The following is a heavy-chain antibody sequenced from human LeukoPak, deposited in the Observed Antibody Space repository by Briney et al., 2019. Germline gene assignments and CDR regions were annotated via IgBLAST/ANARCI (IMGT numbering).Heavy chain of an antibody. J-gene: IGHJ4*02. CDR1: GFTFSTYE. V-gene: IGHV3-48*03. CDR3: ARTGYCSGGSCYSGCCYFDY. D-gene: IGHD2-15*01. CDR2: ISSSGSTI. Sequence: GGSLRLSCGASGFTFSTYEMNWVRQAPGKGLEWVSYISSSGSTIYYADSVKGRFTISRDNAKNSLYLQMNSLRAEDTAVYYCARTGYCSGGSCYSGCCYFDYWGQGTLVTVSS.